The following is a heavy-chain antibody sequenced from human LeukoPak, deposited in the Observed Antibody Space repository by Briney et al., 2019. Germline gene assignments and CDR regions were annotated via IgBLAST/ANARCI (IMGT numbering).Heavy chain of an antibody. D-gene: IGHD6-19*01. J-gene: IGHJ4*02. CDR2: ISSNGGST. CDR1: GFTFSSYA. V-gene: IGHV3-64D*06. CDR3: VKLFSGWSFDY. Sequence: GGSLRLSCSASGFTFSSYAMHWVRQAPGKGLEYVSAISSNGGSTYYADSVKGRFTISRDNSKNTLYLQMSSLRAEDTAVYYCVKLFSGWSFDYWGQGTLVTVSS.